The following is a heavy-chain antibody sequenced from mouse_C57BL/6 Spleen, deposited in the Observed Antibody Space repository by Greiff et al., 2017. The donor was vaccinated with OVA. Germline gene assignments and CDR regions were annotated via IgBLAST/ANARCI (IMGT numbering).Heavy chain of an antibody. D-gene: IGHD1-1*01. CDR1: GYTFTSYW. CDR2: IDPSDSYT. CDR3: ARGGYYGRSYHVDY. V-gene: IGHV1-69*01. Sequence: VQLQQPGAELVMPGASVKLSCKASGYTFTSYWMHWVKQRPGQGLEWIGEIDPSDSYTNYTPKFKGKSTLSVDKSSSTDYMQLSSLTSEDSAVDDCARGGYYGRSYHVDYWGKGTTLTVSS. J-gene: IGHJ2*01.